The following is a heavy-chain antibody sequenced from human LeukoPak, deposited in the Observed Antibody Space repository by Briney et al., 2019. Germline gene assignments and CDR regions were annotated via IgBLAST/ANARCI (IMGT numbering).Heavy chain of an antibody. CDR1: EFTVSSNY. CDR3: ARWYSSSWYYFDY. Sequence: GGSLRLSCAASEFTVSSNYMGWVRQAPGKGLGWVSGIYSGGSTYYADSVKGRFTISRDNSKNTLNLQMNSLRAEDTAVYYCARWYSSSWYYFDYWGQGNLVTVSS. V-gene: IGHV3-66*01. D-gene: IGHD6-13*01. J-gene: IGHJ4*02. CDR2: IYSGGST.